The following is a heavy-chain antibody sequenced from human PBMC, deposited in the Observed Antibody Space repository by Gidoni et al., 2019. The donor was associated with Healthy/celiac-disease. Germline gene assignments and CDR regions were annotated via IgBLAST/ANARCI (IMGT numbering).Heavy chain of an antibody. Sequence: QVQLVQSGAEVTKPGSSVKVSCKASGGTFSSYAISWVRQAPGQGLEWMGGIIPIFGTANYAQKFQGRVTITADESTSTAYMELSSLRSEDTAVYYCARARYSSSWYPPTTIYYYYGMDVWGQGTTVTVSS. CDR3: ARARYSSSWYPPTTIYYYYGMDV. CDR1: GGTFSSYA. CDR2: IIPIFGTA. V-gene: IGHV1-69*01. D-gene: IGHD6-13*01. J-gene: IGHJ6*02.